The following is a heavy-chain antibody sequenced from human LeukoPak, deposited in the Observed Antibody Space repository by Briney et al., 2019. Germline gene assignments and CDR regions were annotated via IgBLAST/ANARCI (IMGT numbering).Heavy chain of an antibody. CDR2: IKSKTDGERS. V-gene: IGHV3-15*01. D-gene: IGHD3-16*01. J-gene: IGHJ4*02. CDR3: TTVHGAGPVNFDY. CDR1: GFTFNTVW. Sequence: GGSLRLSCTASGFTFNTVWMTWVRQAPGKGLEWVGRIKSKTDGERSDYAAAVKGRFIISRDDSEDTLFLQMKSLKTEDTAVYYCTTVHGAGPVNFDYWGQGSLVTVSS.